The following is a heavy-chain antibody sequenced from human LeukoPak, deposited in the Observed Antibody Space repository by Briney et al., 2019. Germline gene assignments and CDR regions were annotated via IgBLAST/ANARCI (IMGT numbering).Heavy chain of an antibody. V-gene: IGHV3-53*01. Sequence: PGGSLRLSCAASGFTISSNYMSWVRQAPGKGLEWVSVIYSGGDTYYADSAKGRFTISRDNSKNTLYLQMNSLRAEDTAIYYCARVRPGYYTYFDYWGQGTLVTVSS. D-gene: IGHD3/OR15-3a*01. CDR1: GFTISSNY. J-gene: IGHJ4*02. CDR2: IYSGGDT. CDR3: ARVRPGYYTYFDY.